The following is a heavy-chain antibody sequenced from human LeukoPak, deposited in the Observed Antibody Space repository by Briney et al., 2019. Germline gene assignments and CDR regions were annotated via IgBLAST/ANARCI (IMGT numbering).Heavy chain of an antibody. D-gene: IGHD3-3*01. Sequence: SETLSLTCTVSGGSISSSSYYWGWIRQPPGKGLEWIGSIYYSGSTYYNPSLKSRVTISVDTSKNQFSLKLSSVTAADTAVYYCARGYDYAGYWGQGTLVTVSS. J-gene: IGHJ4*02. V-gene: IGHV4-39*01. CDR2: IYYSGST. CDR3: ARGYDYAGY. CDR1: GGSISSSSYY.